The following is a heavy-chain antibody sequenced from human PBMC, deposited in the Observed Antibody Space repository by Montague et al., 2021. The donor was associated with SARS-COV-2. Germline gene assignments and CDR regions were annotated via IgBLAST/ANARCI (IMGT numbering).Heavy chain of an antibody. CDR2: IHYGGTT. CDR3: ARDFRLQLWQTNYYFGL. CDR1: NGSISGHY. Sequence: SETLSLTCTVSNGSISGHYWTWIRQSPGRGLEWLAYIHYGGTTDYNPSLKGRLTLSVDTSKNQFSLRLTSVTAADTAVYYCARDFRLQLWQTNYYFGLWGRGTLVSVSS. J-gene: IGHJ2*01. D-gene: IGHD5-18*01. V-gene: IGHV4-59*11.